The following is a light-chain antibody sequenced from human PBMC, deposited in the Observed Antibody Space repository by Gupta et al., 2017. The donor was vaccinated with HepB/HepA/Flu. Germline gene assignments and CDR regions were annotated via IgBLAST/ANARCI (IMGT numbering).Light chain of an antibody. CDR1: SSDVGGYNY. CDR2: DVS. J-gene: IGLJ2*01. Sequence: QSALTQPASVSESPGQSITNSCTGTSSDVGGYNYVSWYQQHPGKAPKLIIYDVSNRPSGVSNRFSGSKSGNTASLTISGLQAEDEADYYCTSYASSSTPVVFGGGTKLTVL. V-gene: IGLV2-14*03. CDR3: TSYASSSTPVV.